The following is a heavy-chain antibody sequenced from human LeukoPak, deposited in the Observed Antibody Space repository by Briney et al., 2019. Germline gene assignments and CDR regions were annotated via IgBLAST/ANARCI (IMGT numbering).Heavy chain of an antibody. CDR1: GGSVSDNNFF. CDR2: IYDSGST. J-gene: IGHJ4*02. CDR3: AGLEAHRPLDY. V-gene: IGHV4-61*01. Sequence: SETLSLTCTVSGGSVSDNNFFWYWIRQPPGKGLEWIVYIYDSGSTNYNPALNSRVTISVDTSNNQFSLKLSSVIAADTAVHYGAGLEAHRPLDYWGQGTLVTVSS.